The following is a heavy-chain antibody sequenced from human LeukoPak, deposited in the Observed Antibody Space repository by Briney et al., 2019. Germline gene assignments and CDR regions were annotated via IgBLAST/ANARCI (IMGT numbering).Heavy chain of an antibody. CDR3: ARDYNWGWGP. CDR2: ISPDGSAK. D-gene: IGHD1-1*01. J-gene: IGHJ5*02. Sequence: GGSLRLSCGASGFTFSHHWMSWVRQAPGKGLEWMANISPDGSAKFYVDSVKGRFTISRDNAKGSLYLQLNSLRAEDTAVYYCARDYNWGWGPWGQGTLVTVSS. CDR1: GFTFSHHW. V-gene: IGHV3-7*01.